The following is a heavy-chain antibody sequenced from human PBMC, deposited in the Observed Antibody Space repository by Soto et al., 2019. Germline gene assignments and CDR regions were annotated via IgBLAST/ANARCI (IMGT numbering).Heavy chain of an antibody. J-gene: IGHJ6*02. D-gene: IGHD2-2*01. V-gene: IGHV3-21*01. CDR3: ARDQAYCSSTSCLYGMDV. CDR2: ISSSSSYI. CDR1: GFTFSGYS. Sequence: GGSLRLSCAASGFTFSGYSMNWVRQAPGKGLEWVSSISSSSSYIYYADSVKGRFTISRDNAKNSLYLQMNSLRAEDTAVYYCARDQAYCSSTSCLYGMDVWGQGTTVTVSS.